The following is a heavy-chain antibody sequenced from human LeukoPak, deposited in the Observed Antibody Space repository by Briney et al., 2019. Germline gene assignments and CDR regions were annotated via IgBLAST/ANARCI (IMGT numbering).Heavy chain of an antibody. J-gene: IGHJ4*02. CDR3: ATNLYGSGNYFAY. D-gene: IGHD3-10*01. CDR2: IYHSGNT. CDR1: GYSISTGYY. V-gene: IGHV4-38-2*02. Sequence: SETLSLTCTVSGYSISTGYYWGWIRQPPGQGLEWIAIIYHSGNTYYNPSLKSRVTISVDTSKNQFSLKLTSVTAADTAVYYCATNLYGSGNYFAYWGQGTLVTVSS.